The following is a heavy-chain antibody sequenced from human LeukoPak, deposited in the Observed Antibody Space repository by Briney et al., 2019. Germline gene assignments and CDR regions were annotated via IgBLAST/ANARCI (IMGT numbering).Heavy chain of an antibody. CDR2: IYYSGST. D-gene: IGHD3-3*01. J-gene: IGHJ5*02. V-gene: IGHV4-39*01. CDR3: ARHLPTIFGVVPREFDP. Sequence: PSETLSLTCTVSGGSISSSSYYWGWIRQPPGKGLEWIGSIYYSGSTYYNPSLKSRVTISVDTSKNQFSLKLSSVTDADTAVYYCARHLPTIFGVVPREFDPWGQGTLVTVSS. CDR1: GGSISSSSYY.